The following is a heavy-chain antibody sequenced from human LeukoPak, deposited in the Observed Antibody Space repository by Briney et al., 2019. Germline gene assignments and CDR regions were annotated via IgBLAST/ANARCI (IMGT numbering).Heavy chain of an antibody. CDR2: ISAYNGNT. J-gene: IGHJ5*02. V-gene: IGHV1-18*01. CDR3: VREVQYCSSTSCYGGDWFDP. Sequence: ASVKVSCKASGYTFTSYGISWVRQAPGQGLEWMGWISAYNGNTNYAQKLQGRVTMTTDTSTSTAYMELRSLRSDDTAVYYCVREVQYCSSTSCYGGDWFDPWGQGTLVTVSS. D-gene: IGHD2-2*01. CDR1: GYTFTSYG.